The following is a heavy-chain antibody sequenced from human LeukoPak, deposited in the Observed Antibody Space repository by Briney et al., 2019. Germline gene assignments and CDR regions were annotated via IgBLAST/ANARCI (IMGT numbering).Heavy chain of an antibody. J-gene: IGHJ4*02. V-gene: IGHV4-59*06. CDR1: GASISSYY. Sequence: SQTLSPTCTVSGASISSYYGGWVRQPPGRWLGWIGYIYYSGRTYYNPSLKSRVNISVETSNNQFSLKPSSVTAADTAVYYFARIIVGATMDYWGQGTLVTV. CDR2: IYYSGRT. CDR3: ARIIVGATMDY. D-gene: IGHD1-26*01.